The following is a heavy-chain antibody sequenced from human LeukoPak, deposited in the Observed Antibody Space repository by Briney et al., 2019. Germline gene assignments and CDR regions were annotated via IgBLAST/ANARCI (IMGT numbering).Heavy chain of an antibody. J-gene: IGHJ5*02. D-gene: IGHD3-10*01. Sequence: SETLSLTCTVAGGSMSSYYWSGIRQPPGKGLEWIGYIYTSGSTNYNPSLMSRVTISVDTSKNQFSLKLSSVTAADTAVYYCAGCYYGSGRYWPAGWFDPWGQGTLVTVSS. CDR3: AGCYYGSGRYWPAGWFDP. CDR1: GGSMSSYY. CDR2: IYTSGST. V-gene: IGHV4-4*09.